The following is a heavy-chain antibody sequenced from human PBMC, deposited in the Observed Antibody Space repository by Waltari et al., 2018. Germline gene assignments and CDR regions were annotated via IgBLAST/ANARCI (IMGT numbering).Heavy chain of an antibody. CDR2: MYYRGSS. CDR1: GDSLTSGSYS. CDR3: ARAFGSGSYAWFDS. V-gene: IGHV4-39*01. J-gene: IGHJ5*01. Sequence: QLQLQESGPGLVKPSETLSLTCSVSGDSLTSGSYSGGWIRQPPRKGLEWIGIMYYRGSSYSNPSLKSRVTISVDTSKNQFSLKLSSVAAADTAVYYCARAFGSGSYAWFDSWGQGTLVTVSS. D-gene: IGHD3-10*01.